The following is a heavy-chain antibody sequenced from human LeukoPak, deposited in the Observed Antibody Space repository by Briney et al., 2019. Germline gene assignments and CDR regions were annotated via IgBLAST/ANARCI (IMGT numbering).Heavy chain of an antibody. V-gene: IGHV3-21*01. D-gene: IGHD3-10*02. CDR1: GFTFSFYS. CDR3: AELGITMIGGV. CDR2: ISSSGSYI. Sequence: GGSLRLSCAASGFTFSFYSMNWVRQAPGKGLEWVSSISSSGSYIYYADSVKGGFTISRDNAKNSLYLQMNSLRAEDTAVYYCAELGITMIGGVWGKGTTVTISS. J-gene: IGHJ6*04.